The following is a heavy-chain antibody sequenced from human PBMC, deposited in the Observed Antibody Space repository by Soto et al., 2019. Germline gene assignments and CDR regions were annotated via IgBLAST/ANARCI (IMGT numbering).Heavy chain of an antibody. V-gene: IGHV3-11*01. Sequence: VGSLRLSCTVSGFAFRHNYLTWIRQALGKGLEWLSYINTGGSPAYYADSVKGRFTISTDIAKKSLYLQMDSLRADDTGVYYCATGGIYYETWGQGTLVTVSS. CDR2: INTGGSPA. J-gene: IGHJ5*02. CDR1: GFAFRHNY. CDR3: ATGGIYYET. D-gene: IGHD1-26*01.